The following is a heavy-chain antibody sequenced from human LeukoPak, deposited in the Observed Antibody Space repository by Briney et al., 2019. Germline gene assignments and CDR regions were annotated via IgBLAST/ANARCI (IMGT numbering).Heavy chain of an antibody. J-gene: IGHJ5*02. CDR1: GGSISSYY. CDR3: AREYGSGSEFDP. CDR2: IYTSGST. Sequence: TSETLSLTCTVSGGSISSYYWSWIRQPPGKGLEWIGRIYTSGSTNYNPSLKSRVTMSVDTSKNQFSLNLTSVTAADTAVYYCAREYGSGSEFDPWGQGTLVTVSS. D-gene: IGHD3-10*01. V-gene: IGHV4-4*07.